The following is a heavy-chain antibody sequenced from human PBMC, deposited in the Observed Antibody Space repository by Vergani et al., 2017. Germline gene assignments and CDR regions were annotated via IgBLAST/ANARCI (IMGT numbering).Heavy chain of an antibody. V-gene: IGHV7-4-1*02. CDR2: ITTISGNP. J-gene: IGHJ4*02. Sequence: QVQLVQSGSELKKPGASVKVSCKASGYTFTRYAMNWVRQAPGQGLEWMGWITTISGNPTYAQGFTGRFVFSLDTSVSTAYLQISSLQAADTAVYYCATKNGGNDETMGYWGQGTLVTVSS. D-gene: IGHD4-23*01. CDR3: ATKNGGNDETMGY. CDR1: GYTFTRYA.